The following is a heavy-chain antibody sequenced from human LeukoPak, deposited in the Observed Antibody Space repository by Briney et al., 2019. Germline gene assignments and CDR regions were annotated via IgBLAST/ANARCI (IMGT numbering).Heavy chain of an antibody. V-gene: IGHV4-39*07. CDR1: GGSIRSSYYY. J-gene: IGHJ4*02. D-gene: IGHD5-18*01. CDR2: IYDSGST. Sequence: PSETLSLTCTVSGGSIRSSYYYWGWIRQPPGKGLEWIGSIYDSGSTYYNPSLKSRVTISVDTSKNQFSLKLSSVTAADTAVYYCARAGYSYGYAKDYWGQGTLVTVSS. CDR3: ARAGYSYGYAKDY.